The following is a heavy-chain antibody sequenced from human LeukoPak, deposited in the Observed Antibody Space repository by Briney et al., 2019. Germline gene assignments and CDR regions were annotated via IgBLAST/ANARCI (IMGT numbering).Heavy chain of an antibody. V-gene: IGHV3-15*01. CDR2: IKSKTDGETT. J-gene: IGHJ4*02. D-gene: IGHD3-16*02. CDR3: TTLYDYVWGSYRSLKDYFDY. CDR1: GFTFSNAW. Sequence: GGSLRLSCAASGFTFSNAWMTWVRQAPGKGLEWVGRIKSKTDGETTDYAAPVKGRFTISRDDSKNTLYLQMNTLKTEDTAVYYCTTLYDYVWGSYRSLKDYFDYWGQGTLVTVSS.